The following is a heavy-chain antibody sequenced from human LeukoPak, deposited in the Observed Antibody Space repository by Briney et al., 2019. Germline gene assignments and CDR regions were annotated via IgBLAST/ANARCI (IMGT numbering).Heavy chain of an antibody. J-gene: IGHJ4*02. D-gene: IGHD4/OR15-4a*01. CDR2: IKPDGSQK. CDR1: GLSFSGTW. CDR3: ASDLNGAGG. Sequence: AGGPLSLSCATSGLSFSGTWMTWVRQAPGKGLECVANIKPDGSQKYYLDSVKGRFTVSRDNAKNSLYLQMNSLRVEDTAIYFCASDLNGAGGWGQGTLVTVSS. V-gene: IGHV3-7*01.